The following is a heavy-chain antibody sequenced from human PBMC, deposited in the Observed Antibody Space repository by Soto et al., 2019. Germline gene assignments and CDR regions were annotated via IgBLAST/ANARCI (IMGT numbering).Heavy chain of an antibody. CDR2: LYGNEDK. CDR3: ARRGYGDDPRYNWYAP. V-gene: IGHV2-5*01. D-gene: IGHD4-17*01. J-gene: IGHJ5*02. Sequence: QITLKESGPTLVKPTQTLTLTCTFFGFSLTTGGPGEGWIPPPTGKTLEWRAVLYGNEDKRYSPSLKTRLTIAKDTAKTQVVLTFTNMDPVDTASFDFARRGYGDDPRYNWYAPGSQVTLFVFSA. CDR1: GFSLTTGGPG.